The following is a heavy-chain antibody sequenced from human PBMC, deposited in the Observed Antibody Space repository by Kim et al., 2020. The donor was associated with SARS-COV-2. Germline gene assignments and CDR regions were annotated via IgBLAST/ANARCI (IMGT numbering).Heavy chain of an antibody. V-gene: IGHV3-53*01. CDR3: ARDGTGYYEGLTYGMDV. Sequence: GGSLRLSCAASGFTVSSNYMSWVRQAPGKGLEWVSVIYSGGSTYYADSVKGRFTISRDNTKNTLYLQMNSLRAEDTAVYYCARDGTGYYEGLTYGMDVWGQGTTVTVSS. CDR2: IYSGGST. CDR1: GFTVSSNY. D-gene: IGHD3-9*01. J-gene: IGHJ6*02.